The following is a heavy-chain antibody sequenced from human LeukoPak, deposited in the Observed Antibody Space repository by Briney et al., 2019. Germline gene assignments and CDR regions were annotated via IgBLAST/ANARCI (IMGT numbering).Heavy chain of an antibody. CDR1: GYTFTDYY. V-gene: IGHV1-2*02. CDR3: ARGDWLDY. D-gene: IGHD3/OR15-3a*01. Sequence: ASVKVSCKASGYTFTDYYMHWVRQAPGQGLEWMGWINCNSGDTNYAQDFQGSVTMTRDTSTTTAYMELSRLKSDDTAVYYCARGDWLDYWGQGTLVTVSS. CDR2: INCNSGDT. J-gene: IGHJ4*02.